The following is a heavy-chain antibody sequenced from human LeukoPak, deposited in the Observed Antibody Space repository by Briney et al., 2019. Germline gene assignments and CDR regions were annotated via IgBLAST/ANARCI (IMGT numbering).Heavy chain of an antibody. CDR1: GFTFSSYG. CDR3: ASEAAAGYYFDY. D-gene: IGHD6-13*01. J-gene: IGHJ4*02. V-gene: IGHV3-21*01. CDR2: ISSSSSYI. Sequence: IPGGSLRLSCAASGFTFSSYGMNWVRQAPGKGLEWVSSISSSSSYIYYADSVKGRFTISRDNAKNSLYLQMNSLRAEDTAVYYCASEAAAGYYFDYWGQGTLVTVSS.